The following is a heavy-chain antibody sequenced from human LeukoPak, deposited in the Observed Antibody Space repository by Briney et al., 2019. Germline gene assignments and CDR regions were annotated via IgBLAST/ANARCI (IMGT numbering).Heavy chain of an antibody. CDR2: IYPGDSDT. CDR3: ARRDEATITFCDY. CDR1: GYSFTNDW. D-gene: IGHD5-24*01. J-gene: IGHJ4*02. V-gene: IGHV5-51*01. Sequence: PGESLKISCKASGYSFTNDWIGWVRQMPGKGLDWMGIIYPGDSDTRYSPSFQGQVTISADKSISTAYLQWSSLKASDTATYYWARRDEATITFCDYWGQGTLVTVSS.